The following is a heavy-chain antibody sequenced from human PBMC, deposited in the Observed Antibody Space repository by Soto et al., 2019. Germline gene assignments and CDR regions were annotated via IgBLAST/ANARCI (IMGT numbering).Heavy chain of an antibody. CDR3: AREGFLEWDYYYYYGMDV. CDR2: INAGNGNT. V-gene: IGHV1-3*01. D-gene: IGHD3-3*01. Sequence: ASVKVSCKASGYAFTSYAMHWVRQAPGQRLEWMGWINAGNGNTKYSQKFQGRVTITRDTSASTAYMELSSLRSEDTAVYCCAREGFLEWDYYYYYGMDVWGQGTTVTVSS. J-gene: IGHJ6*02. CDR1: GYAFTSYA.